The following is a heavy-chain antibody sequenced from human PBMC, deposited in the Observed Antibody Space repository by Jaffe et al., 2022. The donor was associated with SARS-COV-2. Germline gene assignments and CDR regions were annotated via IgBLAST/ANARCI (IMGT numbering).Heavy chain of an antibody. Sequence: EVQLVESGGGLVQPGGSLRLSCAASGFTFSSYAMSWVRQAPGKGLEWVSAISGSGGSTYYADSVKGRFTISRDNSKNTLYLQMNSLRAEDTAVYYCAKSRITMVRGVIWDYYYMDVWGKGTTVTVSS. CDR3: AKSRITMVRGVIWDYYYMDV. D-gene: IGHD3-10*01. V-gene: IGHV3-23*04. J-gene: IGHJ6*03. CDR2: ISGSGGST. CDR1: GFTFSSYA.